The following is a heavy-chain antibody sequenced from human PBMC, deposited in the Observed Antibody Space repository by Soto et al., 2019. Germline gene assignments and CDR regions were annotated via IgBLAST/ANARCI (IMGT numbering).Heavy chain of an antibody. V-gene: IGHV3-48*02. D-gene: IGHD3-3*01. J-gene: IGHJ6*02. CDR2: ISSSSTI. CDR3: ARDVKLSPHPMYYDFWSGYPTHHYGMDV. Sequence: GGSLRLSCAASGFTFSSYSMNWVRQAPGKGLEWVSYISSSSTIYYADSVKGRFTISRDNAKNSLYLQMNSLRDEDTAVYYCARDVKLSPHPMYYDFWSGYPTHHYGMDVWGQGTTVTVSS. CDR1: GFTFSSYS.